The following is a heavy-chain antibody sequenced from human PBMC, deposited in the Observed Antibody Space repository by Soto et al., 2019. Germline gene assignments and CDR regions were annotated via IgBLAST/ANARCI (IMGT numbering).Heavy chain of an antibody. D-gene: IGHD3-16*01. CDR2: FSHYCGNT. CDR1: GYIFVNYG. CDR3: DMVDNYVTHTPQDV. J-gene: IGHJ6*02. Sequence: QVQLVQSGDEVRKPGSSVKVSCKASGYIFVNYGIAWLRQAPGQGLEWMGLFSHYCGNTHYASKVQGRLNMTTDTSTKTADMELGSLTSGDTAEDYCDMVDNYVTHTPQDVWGQGTTVTVSS. V-gene: IGHV1-18*01.